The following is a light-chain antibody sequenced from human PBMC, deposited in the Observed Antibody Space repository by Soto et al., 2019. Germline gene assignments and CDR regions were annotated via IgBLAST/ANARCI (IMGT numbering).Light chain of an antibody. Sequence: AIQMTQSPSSLSASVGDRVTITCRASQGIRNDLGWYQQKPGNAPKVLTYAASTLQSGVPSRFGGSGSGTDFTITLTRLHPEDFATYYCMQDYNYPRTGGQETRVEIK. J-gene: IGKJ1*01. CDR3: MQDYNYPRT. CDR1: QGIRND. V-gene: IGKV1-6*01. CDR2: AAS.